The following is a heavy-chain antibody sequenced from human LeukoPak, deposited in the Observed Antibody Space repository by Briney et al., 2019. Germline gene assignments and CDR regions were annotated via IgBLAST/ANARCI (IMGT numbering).Heavy chain of an antibody. Sequence: SGTLSLTCTVSGGSINNYYWSWIRQPAGKGLEWIGLIYSSGSTSYNPSLKSRVTMSVDTSKKQFSLRLSSVTAADTAVYYCARTPIYYFDNSGYYNWGQGTLVTVSS. D-gene: IGHD3-22*01. CDR3: ARTPIYYFDNSGYYN. CDR2: IYSSGST. CDR1: GGSINNYY. V-gene: IGHV4-4*07. J-gene: IGHJ4*02.